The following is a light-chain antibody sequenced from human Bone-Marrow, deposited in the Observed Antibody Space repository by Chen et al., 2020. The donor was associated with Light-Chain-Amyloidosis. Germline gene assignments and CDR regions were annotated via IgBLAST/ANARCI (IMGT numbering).Light chain of an antibody. J-gene: IGKJ2*01. CDR3: QQYSSYSFT. Sequence: DIQMTQSPYIPSASVGDRVTITCRASQSISNWLAWYKQKPGKAPNLLIYKAPNLQRVIPSRFRGSGSGTEFTLTINSLQPKNFTTYYCQQYSSYSFTFGQGTKLELK. V-gene: IGKV1-5*03. CDR1: QSISNW. CDR2: KAP.